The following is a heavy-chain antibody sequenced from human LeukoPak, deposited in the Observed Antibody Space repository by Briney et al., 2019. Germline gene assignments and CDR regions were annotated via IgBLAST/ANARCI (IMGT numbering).Heavy chain of an antibody. CDR2: INPSGGST. CDR1: GYTFTSYY. V-gene: IGHV1-46*01. J-gene: IGHJ6*02. D-gene: IGHD2-15*01. CDR3: AKVDGYCSGGSCYYGMDV. Sequence: ASVKVSCKASGYTFTSYYMHWVRQAPGQGLEWMGIINPSGGSTSYAQKFQGRVTMTRDTSTSTVYMELSSLRSEDTAVYYCAKVDGYCSGGSCYYGMDVWGQGTTVTVSS.